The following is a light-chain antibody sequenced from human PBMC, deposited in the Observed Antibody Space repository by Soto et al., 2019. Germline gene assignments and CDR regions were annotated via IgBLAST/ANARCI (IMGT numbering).Light chain of an antibody. J-gene: IGKJ4*01. CDR2: GAS. CDR1: QGISRT. Sequence: EIVMTQSPAPLSVSPGETATLSCRASQGISRTLAWYQLKSGQAPRLLFYGASTRATGVPARFSGSGSGTEFTLTISSLQSEDSALYYCQHYNHWPQLSFGGGTKVEI. CDR3: QHYNHWPQLS. V-gene: IGKV3-15*01.